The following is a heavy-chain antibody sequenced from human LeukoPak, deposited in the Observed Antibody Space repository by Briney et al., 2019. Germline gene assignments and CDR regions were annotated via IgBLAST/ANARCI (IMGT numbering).Heavy chain of an antibody. CDR2: IYTSGST. CDR3: ARVSLVRGAPDYYFDY. CDR1: VDSISDYY. D-gene: IGHD3-10*01. J-gene: IGHJ4*02. V-gene: IGHV4-4*07. Sequence: PSETLSFTCTVSVDSISDYYRGWIRQPPGKGLEWIGRIYTSGSTNYNPSLKSRVTMSVDTSKNQFSLKLSSVTAADTAVYYCARVSLVRGAPDYYFDYWGQGTLVTVSS.